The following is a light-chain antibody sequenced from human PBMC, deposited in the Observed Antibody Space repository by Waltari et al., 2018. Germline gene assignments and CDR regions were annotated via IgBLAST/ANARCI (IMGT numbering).Light chain of an antibody. CDR1: QSVSSN. CDR2: GAS. CDR3: QQYNNWPPWT. V-gene: IGKV3-15*01. Sequence: SCRARQSVSSNLAWYQQKPGQAPRLLIYGASTRATGIPARFSGSGSGTEFTLTISSLQSEDFAVYYCQQYNNWPPWTFGQGTKVEIK. J-gene: IGKJ1*01.